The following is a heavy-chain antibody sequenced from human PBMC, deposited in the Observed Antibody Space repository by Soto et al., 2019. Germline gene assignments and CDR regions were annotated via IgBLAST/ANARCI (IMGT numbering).Heavy chain of an antibody. J-gene: IGHJ6*02. CDR3: AREYYTAPHYYYYGMDV. D-gene: IGHD1-26*01. CDR1: GGTFSSYA. Sequence: QVQLVQSGAEVKKPGSSVKVSCKASGGTFSSYAISWVRQAPGQGLECMGGIIPIFGTANYAQKFQGRVTITADNSTSTAYMELSSLRSEDTAVYDCAREYYTAPHYYYYGMDVWGQGTTVTVSS. CDR2: IIPIFGTA. V-gene: IGHV1-69*06.